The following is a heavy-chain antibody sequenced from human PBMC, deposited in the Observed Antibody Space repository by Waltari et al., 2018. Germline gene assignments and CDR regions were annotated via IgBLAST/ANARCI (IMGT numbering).Heavy chain of an antibody. J-gene: IGHJ4*02. D-gene: IGHD3-16*01. CDR2: IYYSGST. CDR3: ARLLGGIMAPVGDFDY. V-gene: IGHV4-31*03. Sequence: QVQLQESGPGLVKPSQTLSLTCPFSGGSIRSGGYYWSWIRQHPGKGLEWIGYIYYSGSTYYNPSLKSRGTISVDTSKNQFSLKLSSVTAADTAVYYCARLLGGIMAPVGDFDYWGQGTLVTVSS. CDR1: GGSIRSGGYY.